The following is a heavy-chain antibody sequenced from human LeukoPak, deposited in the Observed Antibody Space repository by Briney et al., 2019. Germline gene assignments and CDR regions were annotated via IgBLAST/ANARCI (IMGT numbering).Heavy chain of an antibody. CDR3: ARAPYSSSWMVWGGDYFDY. V-gene: IGHV4-4*07. CDR1: GGSISSYY. J-gene: IGHJ4*02. CDR2: IYTSGST. D-gene: IGHD6-13*01. Sequence: PSDTQSLTCTVSGGSISSYYWSWIRQPAGKGLEWIGRIYTSGSTNYNPSLKSRVTISVDKSKNQFSLKLSSVTAADTAVYYCARAPYSSSWMVWGGDYFDYWGQGTLVTVSS.